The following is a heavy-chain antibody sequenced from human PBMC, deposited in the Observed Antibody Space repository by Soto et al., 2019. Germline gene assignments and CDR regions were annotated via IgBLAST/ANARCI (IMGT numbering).Heavy chain of an antibody. CDR1: GSPHNTKKEG. CDR3: AHRASPPDLEGQYYPYYYYYGLDV. V-gene: IGHV2-5*02. CDR2: IYWDDDK. D-gene: IGHD3-10*01. J-gene: IGHJ6*02. Sequence: TLKCSSPGSPHNTKKEGVGWIRQPPGKALEWLALIYWDDDKRYSPSLKSRLTITKDTSKNQVVLIMTNMDPVDTATYYCAHRASPPDLEGQYYPYYYYYGLDVWGHGTTVTVSS.